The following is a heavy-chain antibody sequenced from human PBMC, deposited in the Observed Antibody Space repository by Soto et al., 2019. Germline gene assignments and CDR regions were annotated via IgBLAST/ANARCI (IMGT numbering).Heavy chain of an antibody. CDR2: IYHSGST. J-gene: IGHJ6*02. V-gene: IGHV4-30-2*01. CDR3: TTQGFGGLHGLVDV. CDR1: GGSISSGGYS. D-gene: IGHD3-10*01. Sequence: SETLSLTCAVSGGSISSGGYSWSWIRQPPGKGLEWIGYIYHSGSTYYNPSLKSRVTISVDRSKNQFSLKLSSVTAADTAVYYCTTQGFGGLHGLVDVWGQGPTVTVSS.